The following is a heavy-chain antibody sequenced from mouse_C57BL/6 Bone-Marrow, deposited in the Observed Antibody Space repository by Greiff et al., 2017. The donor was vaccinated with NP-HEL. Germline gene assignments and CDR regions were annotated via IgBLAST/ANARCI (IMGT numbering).Heavy chain of an antibody. V-gene: IGHV7-1*01. CDR1: GFTFSDFY. J-gene: IGHJ4*01. D-gene: IGHD4-1*01. CDR2: SRNKANDYTT. CDR3: ARGALTGFSMDY. Sequence: EVQGVESGGGLVQSGRSLRLSCATSGFTFSDFYMEWVRQAPGKGLEWIAASRNKANDYTTEYSASVKGRFIVSRDTSQSILYRQMNALRAEDTAIDDCARGALTGFSMDYWGQGTSVTVSS.